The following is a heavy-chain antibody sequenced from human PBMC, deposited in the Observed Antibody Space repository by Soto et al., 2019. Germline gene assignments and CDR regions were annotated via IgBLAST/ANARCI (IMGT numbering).Heavy chain of an antibody. Sequence: CIRQHTRKGLEWIGHIYYTGSTSYNPSLNRRVTISVDMSRNQFSLKLRSVTAADTAKYFCVIEDSFYGGDRYALHAWGQ. V-gene: IGHV4-31*02. CDR2: IYYTGST. J-gene: IGHJ3*01. CDR3: VIEDSFYGGDRYALHA. D-gene: IGHD4-17*01.